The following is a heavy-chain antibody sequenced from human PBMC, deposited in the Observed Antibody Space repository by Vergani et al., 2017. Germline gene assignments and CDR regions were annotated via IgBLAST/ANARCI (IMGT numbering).Heavy chain of an antibody. D-gene: IGHD2-2*01. CDR1: GFTFSSYW. Sequence: EVQLVESGGGLVQPGGSLRLSCAASGFTFSSYWMSWVRQAPGKGLEWVANIKQDGSEKYYVDSVKGRFTISRDNAKNSLYLQMNSLRAEDTAVYYCARTPRDIVVVPAAPTRDWFDPWGQGTLVTVSS. V-gene: IGHV3-7*01. J-gene: IGHJ5*02. CDR2: IKQDGSEK. CDR3: ARTPRDIVVVPAAPTRDWFDP.